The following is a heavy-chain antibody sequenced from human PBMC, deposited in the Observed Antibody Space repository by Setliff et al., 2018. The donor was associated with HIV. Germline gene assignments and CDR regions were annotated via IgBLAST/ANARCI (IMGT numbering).Heavy chain of an antibody. CDR1: GDTFSTFA. Sequence: GASVKVSCKASGDTFSTFAIIWVRQAPGQGLEWMGGIIPKSNTPDYAQIFKGRLTITADESTSTAHMELVGLTSEDTAVYYCARGSPIVWFGEFLYPEIEYWGQGSLVTVSS. D-gene: IGHD3-10*01. V-gene: IGHV1-69*13. J-gene: IGHJ4*02. CDR3: ARGSPIVWFGEFLYPEIEY. CDR2: IIPKSNTP.